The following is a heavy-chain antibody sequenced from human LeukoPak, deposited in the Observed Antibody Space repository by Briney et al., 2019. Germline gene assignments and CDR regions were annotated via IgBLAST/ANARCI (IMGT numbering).Heavy chain of an antibody. V-gene: IGHV4-59*01. D-gene: IGHD1-1*01. CDR2: IYGSGST. Sequence: PSETLSLTCTVSGASISTSYWNWIRQVPGKGLEWIGYIYGSGSTNYNPSLKSRVTLSVDTSKNQFSLKLSSVTAADTAVYYCAREGTSGTHLNWFDPWGQGTLVTVSS. CDR1: GASISTSY. CDR3: AREGTSGTHLNWFDP. J-gene: IGHJ5*02.